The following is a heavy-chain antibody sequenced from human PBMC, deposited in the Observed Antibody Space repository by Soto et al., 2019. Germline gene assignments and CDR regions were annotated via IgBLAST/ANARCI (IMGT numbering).Heavy chain of an antibody. CDR1: GGTFSSYA. CDR2: IIPIFGTA. CDR3: ARAVLGYCSSTSCYPHYYYYGMDV. V-gene: IGHV1-69*13. Sequence: WASVKVSCKASGGTFSSYAISWVRQAPGQGLEWMGGIIPIFGTANYAQKFQGRVTITADESTSTAYMELSSLRSEDTAVYYCARAVLGYCSSTSCYPHYYYYGMDVWGQGTTVTVAS. J-gene: IGHJ6*02. D-gene: IGHD2-2*01.